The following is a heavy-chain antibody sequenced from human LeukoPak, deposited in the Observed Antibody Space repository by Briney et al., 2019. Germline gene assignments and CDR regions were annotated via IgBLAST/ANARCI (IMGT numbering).Heavy chain of an antibody. CDR1: GGSISSYY. V-gene: IGHV4-59*01. CDR2: IYYSGST. CDR3: ARGREGYSYGWGYYYYYMDV. Sequence: SETLSLTCTVSGGSISSYYWSWIRQPPGKGLEWIGYIYYSGSTNYNPSLKSRVTISVGTSKNQFSLKLSSVTAADTAVYYCARGREGYSYGWGYYYYYMDVWGKRTTVTVSS. D-gene: IGHD5-18*01. J-gene: IGHJ6*03.